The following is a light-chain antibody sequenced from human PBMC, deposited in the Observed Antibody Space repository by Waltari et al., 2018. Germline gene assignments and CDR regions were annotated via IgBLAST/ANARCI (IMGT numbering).Light chain of an antibody. CDR2: EVS. V-gene: IGLV2-14*01. CDR3: SSYTSSSHVV. CDR1: SSDVGGYHY. J-gene: IGLJ2*01. Sequence: QSALTQPASVSGSPGQSITLSCTGPSSDVGGYHYVSWYHQHPGKAPKLMIYEVSNRPSGVSNRFSGSKSGNTASLTISGLQAEDEADYYCSSYTSSSHVVFGGGTKLTVL.